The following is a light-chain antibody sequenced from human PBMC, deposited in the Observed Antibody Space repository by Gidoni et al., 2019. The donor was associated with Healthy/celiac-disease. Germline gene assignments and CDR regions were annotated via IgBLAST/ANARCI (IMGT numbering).Light chain of an antibody. V-gene: IGKV1-9*01. CDR1: QGISSY. CDR3: QQLNSYSPT. CDR2: AAS. J-gene: IGKJ4*01. Sequence: DIQLTQSPSFLSASVGDRVTITCRGSQGISSYLAWYQQKPGKDPKLLIYAASTLQSGVPSRFSGSGSGTEFTLTISSLQPEDFATYYCQQLNSYSPTFGGGTKVEIK.